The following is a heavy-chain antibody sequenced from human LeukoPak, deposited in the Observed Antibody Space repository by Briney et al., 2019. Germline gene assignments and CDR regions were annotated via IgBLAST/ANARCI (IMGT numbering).Heavy chain of an antibody. V-gene: IGHV3-9*01. D-gene: IGHD1-1*01. Sequence: PGRSLRLSCAASGFTFDNYGMHWVRQAPRKGLEWVSSISWNSVYVGYADSVKGRFTISRDNAKQSLYLQMDTVTAEDTAVYYCVTSWNRQQRDYWGQGILVTVSS. CDR1: GFTFDNYG. J-gene: IGHJ4*02. CDR2: ISWNSVYV. CDR3: VTSWNRQQRDY.